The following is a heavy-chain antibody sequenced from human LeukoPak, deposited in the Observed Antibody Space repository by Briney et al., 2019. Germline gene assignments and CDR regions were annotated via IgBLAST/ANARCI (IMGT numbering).Heavy chain of an antibody. CDR3: ARGPHIRTYDRDNWFDP. CDR1: GYTFTSYY. V-gene: IGHV1-46*01. Sequence: ASVKVSCKASGYTFTSYYMYWVRQAPGQGLEWMGIINISGGNTNYAQKFQGRVTMTRDMSTSTVYMELSSLRSEDTAIYYCARGPHIRTYDRDNWFDPWGQGTLVTVSS. CDR2: INISGGNT. J-gene: IGHJ5*02. D-gene: IGHD3-3*01.